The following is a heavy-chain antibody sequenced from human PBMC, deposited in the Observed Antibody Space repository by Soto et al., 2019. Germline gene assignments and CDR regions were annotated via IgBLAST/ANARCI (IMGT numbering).Heavy chain of an antibody. J-gene: IGHJ4*02. CDR1: GFNFDDSA. D-gene: IGHD3-22*01. CDR3: AKGRSSMIVVVMDY. CDR2: ITWNSGHI. V-gene: IGHV3-9*01. Sequence: EVQLVESGGALVQPGRSLRLSCVASGFNFDDSAMNWVRQVPGKGLERVSGITWNSGHILYADSVKGRFTISRDNAKKSLYLELNSLRPEDTALYYCAKGRSSMIVVVMDYWGQGTPVTVSS.